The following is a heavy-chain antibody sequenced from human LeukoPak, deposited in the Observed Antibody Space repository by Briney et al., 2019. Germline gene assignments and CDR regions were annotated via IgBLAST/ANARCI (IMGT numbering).Heavy chain of an antibody. CDR3: ARHDSFIPY. V-gene: IGHV3-23*01. J-gene: IGHJ4*02. D-gene: IGHD5-18*01. Sequence: PGGSLRLSCAASGFNFNYYAMSWVRQAPGKRLEWVSGISDNEEVPYYTDSVKGRFTISRDNAKNTVYLQLNNLRADDTAVYFCARHDSFIPYWGQGTLVSVSS. CDR1: GFNFNYYA. CDR2: ISDNEEVP.